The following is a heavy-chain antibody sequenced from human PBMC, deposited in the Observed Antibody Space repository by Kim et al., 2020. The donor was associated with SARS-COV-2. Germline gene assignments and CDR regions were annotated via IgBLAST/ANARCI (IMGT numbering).Heavy chain of an antibody. CDR1: GFTFTMYA. V-gene: IGHV3-23*01. D-gene: IGHD1-7*01. CDR3: ANNYNLDC. J-gene: IGHJ4*01. Sequence: GGSLRLSCAASGFTFTMYAMSWVRQAPGKGLEWVSHISAGDGRTYRADSVKGRFTISRDDSNSMVYLQMNSLRAEDTAVYYCANNYNLDCWGHGTLVTVSS. CDR2: ISAGDGRT.